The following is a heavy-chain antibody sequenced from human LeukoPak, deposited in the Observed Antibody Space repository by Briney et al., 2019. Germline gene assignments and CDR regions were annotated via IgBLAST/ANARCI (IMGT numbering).Heavy chain of an antibody. D-gene: IGHD3-3*01. Sequence: SETLSLTCTVSGGSISSSSYYWGWIRQPPGKGLEWIVSIYYSGSTYYNPSLKSRVTISVDTSKNQFSLKLSSVTAADTAVYYCARVSGYDFWSGYSNYFDYWGQGTLVTVSS. CDR3: ARVSGYDFWSGYSNYFDY. CDR1: GGSISSSSYY. V-gene: IGHV4-39*01. CDR2: IYYSGST. J-gene: IGHJ4*02.